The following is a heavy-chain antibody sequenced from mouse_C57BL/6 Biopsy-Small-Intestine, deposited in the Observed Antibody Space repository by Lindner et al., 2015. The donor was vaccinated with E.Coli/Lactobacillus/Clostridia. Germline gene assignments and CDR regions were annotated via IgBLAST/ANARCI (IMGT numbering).Heavy chain of an antibody. CDR1: GYAFTNYL. J-gene: IGHJ4*01. CDR2: INPGSGGT. Sequence: VQLQESGAELVRPGTTVKVSCKASGYAFTNYLIEWVKQRPGQGLEWIGVINPGSGGTNYNEKFKGKATLTADKSSSTAYMQLSSLTSEDSAVYFCARDYYAMDYWGSRNLSHRLL. V-gene: IGHV1-54*01. CDR3: ARDYYAMDY.